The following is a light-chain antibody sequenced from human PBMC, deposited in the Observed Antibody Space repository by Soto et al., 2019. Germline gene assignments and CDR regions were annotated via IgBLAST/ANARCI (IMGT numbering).Light chain of an antibody. V-gene: IGKV3-15*01. CDR1: QSVSGN. J-gene: IGKJ1*01. CDR3: LQYNKWPPS. Sequence: EIVMTQSPATLSVSPGERATLSCRASQSVSGNLAWYQQKPGQAPRLHIYGAYTRATGITARFSGSGSGKESILTISSLHSEDFAVYYCLQYNKWPPSFGQGTKVEI. CDR2: GAY.